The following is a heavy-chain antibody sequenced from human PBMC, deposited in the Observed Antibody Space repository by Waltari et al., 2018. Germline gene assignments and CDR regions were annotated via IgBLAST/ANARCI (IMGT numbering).Heavy chain of an antibody. V-gene: IGHV4-59*01. J-gene: IGHJ5*02. Sequence: QVQLQESGPGLVKPSETLSLTCTVSGGSISSSYWSWIRQPPGKGLEWIGYIYYSGSTNYNPSLKSRVTISVDTSKNQFSLKLSSVTAADTAVYYCARDLTNFWSGFHHWFDPWGQGTLVTVSS. CDR3: ARDLTNFWSGFHHWFDP. CDR2: IYYSGST. D-gene: IGHD3-3*01. CDR1: GGSISSSY.